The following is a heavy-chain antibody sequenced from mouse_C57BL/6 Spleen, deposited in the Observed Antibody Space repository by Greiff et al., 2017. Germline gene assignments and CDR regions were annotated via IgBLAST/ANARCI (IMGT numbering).Heavy chain of an antibody. D-gene: IGHD4-1*01. V-gene: IGHV1-80*01. Sequence: VQLQQSGAELVKPGASVKISCKASGYAFSSYWMNWVKQRPGKGLEWIGQIYPGDGDTNYNGKFKGKATLTADKSSSTAYMQLSSLTSEDSAVYSGARRAPWDGYDFDYWGQGTTLTVSS. J-gene: IGHJ2*01. CDR3: ARRAPWDGYDFDY. CDR2: IYPGDGDT. CDR1: GYAFSSYW.